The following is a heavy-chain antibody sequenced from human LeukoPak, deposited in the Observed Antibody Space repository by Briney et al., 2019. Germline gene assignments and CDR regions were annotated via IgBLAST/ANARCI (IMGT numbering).Heavy chain of an antibody. CDR1: GFTFSDYT. Sequence: GGSLRLSCAASGFTFSDYTMDWVRQAPGKWLEWVSSISGTSSYIYYADSVKGRFTISRDNAKNSLYLQMNRLRAEDTAVYYCARDDNWNSYNWFDPWGQGTLVTVSS. J-gene: IGHJ5*02. D-gene: IGHD1-7*01. CDR3: ARDDNWNSYNWFDP. CDR2: ISGTSSYI. V-gene: IGHV3-21*01.